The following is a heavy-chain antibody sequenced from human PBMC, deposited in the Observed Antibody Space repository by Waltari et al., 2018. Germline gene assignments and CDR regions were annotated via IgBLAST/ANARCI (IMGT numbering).Heavy chain of an antibody. Sequence: QVQLVQSGAEVKKPGASVQVSCRASGYIFPSYDITWLRQATGQGLEWMGWMNPNSGNTDYAQKFQGRVTMTRNTSISTAYMELSSLRSEDTAVYYCARGYPFSFYGSGTYYNVYDYWGQGTLVTVSS. CDR1: GYIFPSYD. CDR2: MNPNSGNT. V-gene: IGHV1-8*01. CDR3: ARGYPFSFYGSGTYYNVYDY. J-gene: IGHJ4*02. D-gene: IGHD3-10*01.